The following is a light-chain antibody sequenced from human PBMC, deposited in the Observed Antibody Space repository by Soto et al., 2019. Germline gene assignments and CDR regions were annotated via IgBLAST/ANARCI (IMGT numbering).Light chain of an antibody. CDR1: QSVSSNY. V-gene: IGKV3-20*01. CDR2: GAS. J-gene: IGKJ2*01. CDR3: QQYANSPFT. Sequence: EIVLTQSPGTLPLSPGERATLSCRASQSVSSNYLVWYQQKPGQAPRPLIYGASSRATGIPDRFSGSGSGTDFTLTNSRLEPEDFAVYYCQQYANSPFTFGQETKLEIK.